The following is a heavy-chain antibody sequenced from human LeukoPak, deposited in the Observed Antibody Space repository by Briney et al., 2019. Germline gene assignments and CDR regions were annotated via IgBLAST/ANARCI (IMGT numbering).Heavy chain of an antibody. J-gene: IGHJ6*03. CDR3: AKRGNPAVGHHYLDV. D-gene: IGHD2-2*01. CDR1: GFTFSSYD. V-gene: IGHV3-23*01. Sequence: GGSLRLSSAASGFTFSSYDMSWVRQAPGKGLEWVSSITLSGANTFYADSVMGRFTISRDNSKNTLYLQMNSLSAEDTAVYYCAKRGNPAVGHHYLDVWGEGTPVSVSS. CDR2: ITLSGANT.